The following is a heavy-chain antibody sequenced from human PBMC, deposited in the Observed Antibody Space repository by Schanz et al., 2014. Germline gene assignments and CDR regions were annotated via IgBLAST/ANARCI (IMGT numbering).Heavy chain of an antibody. CDR2: LSGSGGST. D-gene: IGHD5-12*01. J-gene: IGHJ4*02. V-gene: IGHV3-23*01. CDR3: ASPSGYSDYGTYFDF. CDR1: GFTFSSYA. Sequence: EVQLLESGGGLVQPGGSLRLSCAASGFTFSSYAMSWVRQAPGKGLEEVSALSGSGGSTYYADSVKGRFTISRDNSRNTLYLQMNSLRTEDTAVYYCASPSGYSDYGTYFDFWGQGTLVTVSS.